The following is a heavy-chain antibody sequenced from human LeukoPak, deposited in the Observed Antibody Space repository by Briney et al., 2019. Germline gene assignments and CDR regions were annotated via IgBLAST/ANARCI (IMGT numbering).Heavy chain of an antibody. Sequence: GGSLRLSCAASGFIFSSYSMNWVRQAPGKGLEWVSSISSSSVYRYYADSLKGRFTISRDNAKNSLYLQMSSLTAEDTAVYYCARDPGRYGDYALDYWGQGTLVTVSS. V-gene: IGHV3-21*01. CDR3: ARDPGRYGDYALDY. J-gene: IGHJ4*02. CDR1: GFIFSSYS. CDR2: ISSSSVYR. D-gene: IGHD4-17*01.